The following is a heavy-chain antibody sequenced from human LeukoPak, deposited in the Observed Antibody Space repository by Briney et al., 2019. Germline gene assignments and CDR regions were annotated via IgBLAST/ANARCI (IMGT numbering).Heavy chain of an antibody. CDR3: ARDRNNRDAFDI. CDR1: GYTFTSYG. Sequence: ASVKASCKASGYTFTSYGISWVRQAPGQGLEWMGWISAYNGNTNYAQKLQGRVTMTTDTSTSTAYMELRSLRSDDTAVYYCARDRNNRDAFDIWGQGTMVTVSS. CDR2: ISAYNGNT. J-gene: IGHJ3*02. V-gene: IGHV1-18*01. D-gene: IGHD1-14*01.